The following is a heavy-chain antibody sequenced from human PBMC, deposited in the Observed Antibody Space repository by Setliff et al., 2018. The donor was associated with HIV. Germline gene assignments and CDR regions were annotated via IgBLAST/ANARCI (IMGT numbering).Heavy chain of an antibody. CDR1: GFTFRNAW. D-gene: IGHD3-22*01. CDR2: IKSKSDGGAV. CDR3: TTYSSVYYHSDC. Sequence: PGGSLRLSCAASGFTFRNAWMSWVRQAPGKGLEWVGRIKSKSDGGAVHYAAPVKGRFTISRDDSQDTLYLEMNSLTNEDTAMYYCTTYSSVYYHSDCWGQGTLVTVLL. V-gene: IGHV3-15*06. J-gene: IGHJ4*02.